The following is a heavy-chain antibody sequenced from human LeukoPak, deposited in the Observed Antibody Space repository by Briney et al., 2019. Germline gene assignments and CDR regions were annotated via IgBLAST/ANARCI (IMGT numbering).Heavy chain of an antibody. CDR2: IKSKTDGGTT. V-gene: IGHV3-15*01. CDR1: GFTFSNAW. CDR3: TTDPVSMSGIVVAGIDY. D-gene: IGHD6-19*01. Sequence: GGSLRLSCAASGFTFSNAWMSWVRQAPGKGLEWVGRIKSKTDGGTTDYAAPVKGRFTISRDDSKNTLYLQMNSLKTEDTAVYYCTTDPVSMSGIVVAGIDYWGQGTLVTVSS. J-gene: IGHJ4*02.